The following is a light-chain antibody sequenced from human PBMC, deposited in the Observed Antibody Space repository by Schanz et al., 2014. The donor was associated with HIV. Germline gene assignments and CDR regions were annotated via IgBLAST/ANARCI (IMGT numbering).Light chain of an antibody. CDR1: SSHTGKNY. J-gene: IGLJ1*01. Sequence: QSVLGQPPSESGNPGQSVTISCSGTSSHTGKNYVSWFQQLPGTTPKLLIFKSDQRPSGVPDRFSGSKSGTSASLAISGLRSEDEADYYCASLDDSLTNYVFGTATKLTVL. V-gene: IGLV1-47*01. CDR3: ASLDDSLTNYV. CDR2: KSD.